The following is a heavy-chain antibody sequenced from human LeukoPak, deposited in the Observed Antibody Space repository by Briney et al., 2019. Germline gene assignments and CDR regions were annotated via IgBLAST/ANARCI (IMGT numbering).Heavy chain of an antibody. CDR2: ISSTSAYI. CDR3: ARVAVSGPTGWFDS. V-gene: IGHV3-21*01. CDR1: GFPLKSYS. J-gene: IGHJ5*01. D-gene: IGHD2-8*02. Sequence: GGSLRLSCAGSGFPLKSYSLTWVRQAPGKGLEWVSSISSTSAYIHYADSVKGRFTISRDNVDNVVYLEMNSLGAEDTATYYCARVAVSGPTGWFDSWGQGTLVIVSS.